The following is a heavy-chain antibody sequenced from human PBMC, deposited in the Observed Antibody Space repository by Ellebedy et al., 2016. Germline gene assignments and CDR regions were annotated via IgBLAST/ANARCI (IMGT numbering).Heavy chain of an antibody. V-gene: IGHV5-51*01. J-gene: IGHJ5*02. CDR1: GYTFTTYW. CDR3: ARGYYLQGSNWFDP. CDR2: IYPADSDT. D-gene: IGHD3-22*01. Sequence: KVSCKASGYTFTTYWIGWVRQMPGKGLEYMGIIYPADSDTRYSPSFQGQVTISADKSISTAYLHWSSLKASDTAIYYCARGYYLQGSNWFDPWGQGTLVTVSS.